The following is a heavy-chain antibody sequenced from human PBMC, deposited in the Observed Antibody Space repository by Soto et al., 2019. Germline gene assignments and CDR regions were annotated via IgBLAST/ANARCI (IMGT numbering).Heavy chain of an antibody. D-gene: IGHD3-9*01. CDR3: ARDTGYYDILTGYYMGYYYYGMDV. Sequence: ASVKVSCKASGYTFTSYYMHWVRQAPGQGLEWMGIINPSGGSTSYAQKFQGRVTMTRDTSTSTVYMELSSLRSEDTAVYYCARDTGYYDILTGYYMGYYYYGMDVWGQGTTVAVSS. J-gene: IGHJ6*02. V-gene: IGHV1-46*01. CDR1: GYTFTSYY. CDR2: INPSGGST.